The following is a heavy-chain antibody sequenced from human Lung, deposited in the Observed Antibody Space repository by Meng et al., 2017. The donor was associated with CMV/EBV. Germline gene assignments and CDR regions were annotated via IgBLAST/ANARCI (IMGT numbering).Heavy chain of an antibody. CDR3: ARDDTDA. CDR1: GFTFSRSA. V-gene: IGHV3-30-3*01. Sequence: SLKISWAASGFTFSRSAIHWIRQDTGKGLEWVAVISSDGDNKYYAVCVKGRLTISRDNCKNRLYLQMNSLRVEDTAIYDCARDDTDAWGRGTPVTVSS. J-gene: IGHJ2*01. CDR2: ISSDGDNK.